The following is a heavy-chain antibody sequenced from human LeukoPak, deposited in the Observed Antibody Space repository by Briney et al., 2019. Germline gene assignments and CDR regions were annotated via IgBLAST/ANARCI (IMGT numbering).Heavy chain of an antibody. CDR2: IHWNGGST. V-gene: IGHV3-20*04. D-gene: IGHD6-13*01. J-gene: IGHJ6*03. CDR1: GFTFSSYW. CDR3: ARGSSSWYNYYMDV. Sequence: GGSLRLSCAASGFTFSSYWMNWVRQAPGKGLEWVSGIHWNGGSTGYADSVKGQFTISRDNAKNSLYLQMNSLRAEGTAFYFCARGSSSWYNYYMDVWGIGTTVTVSS.